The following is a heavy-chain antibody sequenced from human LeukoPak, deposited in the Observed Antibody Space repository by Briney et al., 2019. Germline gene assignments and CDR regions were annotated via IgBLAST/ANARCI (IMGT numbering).Heavy chain of an antibody. CDR1: GGTFSSYA. D-gene: IGHD3-10*01. CDR2: IIPIFGTA. Sequence: GASVKVSCKASGGTFSSYAISWVRQAPGQGLEWMGGIIPIFGTANYAQKFQGRVTITADESTSTAYMELSSLRSEDTAVYYCASSQTPQYYYGSGSYYTRFDYWGQGTLVTVSS. J-gene: IGHJ4*02. V-gene: IGHV1-69*13. CDR3: ASSQTPQYYYGSGSYYTRFDY.